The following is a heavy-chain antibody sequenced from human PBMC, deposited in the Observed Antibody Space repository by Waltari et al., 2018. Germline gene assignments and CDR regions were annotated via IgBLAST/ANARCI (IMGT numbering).Heavy chain of an antibody. CDR2: ISGDSRFI. Sequence: DVQLVESGGGLVKPGGSLRLSCDASGFTVSGYGMNWVRQAPGKGLEWVSSISGDSRFIYYADSVNGRFTISSDDAKNSLYLQMNSLRVEDTAVYYCARDRRGYFDYWGPGTLVSVSS. CDR3: ARDRRGYFDY. D-gene: IGHD3-16*01. V-gene: IGHV3-21*01. J-gene: IGHJ4*02. CDR1: GFTVSGYG.